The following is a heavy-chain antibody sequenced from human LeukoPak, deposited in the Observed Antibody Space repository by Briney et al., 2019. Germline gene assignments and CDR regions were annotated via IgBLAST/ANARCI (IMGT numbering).Heavy chain of an antibody. Sequence: GGSLRLSCAASGFTFSSYAMSWVRQAPGKGLEWVSAISGSGGSTYYADSVKGRFTISRDNSKNTLYLQMNSLRAEDTAVYYCAKDSWHGIAAAGTNFDYWGQGTLVTVSS. J-gene: IGHJ4*02. CDR2: ISGSGGST. D-gene: IGHD6-13*01. CDR3: AKDSWHGIAAAGTNFDY. V-gene: IGHV3-23*01. CDR1: GFTFSSYA.